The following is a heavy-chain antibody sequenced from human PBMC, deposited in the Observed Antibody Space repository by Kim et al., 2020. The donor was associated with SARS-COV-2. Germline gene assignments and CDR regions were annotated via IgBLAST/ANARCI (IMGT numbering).Heavy chain of an antibody. CDR1: GASVSAPPYF. CDR3: ARDVAGSGSSYVVFDI. CDR2: IHHTETT. J-gene: IGHJ3*02. D-gene: IGHD3-10*01. Sequence: SETLSLTCTVSGASVSAPPYFWSWIRQPPGQGLEWIGNIHHTETTNYNPSLKSRVTISMDKSKNHLSLKVKSATAADTAVYYCARDVAGSGSSYVVFDIWGQGTVVAVSS. V-gene: IGHV4-61*03.